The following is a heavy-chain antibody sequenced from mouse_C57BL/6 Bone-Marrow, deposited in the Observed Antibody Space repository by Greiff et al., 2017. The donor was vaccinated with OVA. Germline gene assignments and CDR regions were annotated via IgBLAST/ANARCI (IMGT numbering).Heavy chain of an antibody. J-gene: IGHJ4*01. V-gene: IGHV1-61*01. CDR2: IYPSDSET. CDR1: GYTFTSYW. CDR3: ASLLRPYAMDY. D-gene: IGHD1-1*01. Sequence: QVQLKESGAELVRPGSSVKLSCKASGYTFTSYWMDWVKQRPGQGLEWIGNIYPSDSETHYNPKFKDKATLTVDKSSSTAYMQLSSLTSEDSSVYYCASLLRPYAMDYWGQGTSVTVSS.